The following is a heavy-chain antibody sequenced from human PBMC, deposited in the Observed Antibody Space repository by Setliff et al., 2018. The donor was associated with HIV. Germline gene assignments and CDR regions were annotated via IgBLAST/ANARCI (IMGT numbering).Heavy chain of an antibody. CDR1: GGTFSSFA. D-gene: IGHD1-26*01. CDR3: ARRKGATTNAFDI. V-gene: IGHV1-46*01. J-gene: IGHJ3*02. CDR2: INPSDGST. Sequence: GASVKVSCKASGGTFSSFAIHWVRQAPGQGLEWMGIINPSDGSTSYAQKFQGRITMTRDTSTSTVYLELSSLRSEDTAVYYCARRKGATTNAFDIWGQGTMVTVSS.